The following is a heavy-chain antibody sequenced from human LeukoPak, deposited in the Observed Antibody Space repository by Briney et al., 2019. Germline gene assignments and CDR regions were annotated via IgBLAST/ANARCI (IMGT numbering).Heavy chain of an antibody. CDR1: GFTFNNYG. CDR3: AREGYCGGDCYAPYFDY. V-gene: IGHV3-30*02. J-gene: IGHJ4*02. CDR2: IRYNGNNQ. Sequence: PGGSLRLSCAASGFTFNNYGMHWVRQAPGKGLEWVAFIRYNGNNQYYADYVKGRFTISRDNSKNTLYLQMNSLKGDDTAVYYCAREGYCGGDCYAPYFDYWGQGTLVTVSS. D-gene: IGHD2-21*02.